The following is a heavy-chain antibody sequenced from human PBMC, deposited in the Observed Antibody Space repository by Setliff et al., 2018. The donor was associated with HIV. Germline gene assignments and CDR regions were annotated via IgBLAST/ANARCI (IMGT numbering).Heavy chain of an antibody. V-gene: IGHV1-2*02. CDR3: ARGGLATGAFDI. CDR2: INPNSGGT. D-gene: IGHD5-12*01. J-gene: IGHJ3*02. CDR1: GYTFIGDY. Sequence: GASVKVSCKASGYTFIGDYMHWVRQAPGQGLEWMGLINPNSGGTNFAQKFQGRVTMTGDTSISTAYMELSRLRSDDTAVYYCARGGLATGAFDIWGQGTMVTVSS.